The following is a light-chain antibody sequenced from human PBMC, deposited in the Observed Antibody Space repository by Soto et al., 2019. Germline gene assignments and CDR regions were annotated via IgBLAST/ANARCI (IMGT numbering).Light chain of an antibody. J-gene: IGKJ1*01. CDR3: QQYDSTPPT. CDR2: GAS. CDR1: QSVNSNY. Sequence: EIVLTQSPGTLSLSPGERATLSCRASQSVNSNYLAWYQRKPGQAPRLLIYGASNRATDIPYRFSASGSVTDFTLTITRLEAEDFAVYYCQQYDSTPPTFGQGTKVEVK. V-gene: IGKV3-20*01.